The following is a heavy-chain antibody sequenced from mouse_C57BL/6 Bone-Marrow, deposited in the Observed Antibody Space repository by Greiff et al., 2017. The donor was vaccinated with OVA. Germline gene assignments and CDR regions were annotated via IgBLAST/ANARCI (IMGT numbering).Heavy chain of an antibody. V-gene: IGHV1-82*01. CDR3: ESRSLYSNYFHR. Sequence: VQLEESGPERVKPGASVKISCKASGYSFSRSWMNWVKQRPGKGLEWIGRIYPGDGDTNYNGKFKGKATLTADKSSSTAYMQLSSLTSEDSAVYFCESRSLYSNYFHRWGEGTTPIVSP. D-gene: IGHD6-1*01. J-gene: IGHJ2*01. CDR2: IYPGDGDT. CDR1: GYSFSRSW.